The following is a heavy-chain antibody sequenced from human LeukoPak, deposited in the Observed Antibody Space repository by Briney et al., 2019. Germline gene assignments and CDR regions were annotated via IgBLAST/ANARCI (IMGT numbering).Heavy chain of an antibody. CDR3: ARDAAMVTGGMDV. CDR2: ISYDGSNK. Sequence: GGSLRLSCAASGFTFSSYAMHWVRQAPGKGLEGGAVISYDGSNKYYADSVKGRFTISRDNSKNTLYLQMNSLRAEDTAVYYCARDAAMVTGGMDVWGQGTTVTVSS. J-gene: IGHJ6*02. CDR1: GFTFSSYA. D-gene: IGHD5-18*01. V-gene: IGHV3-30-3*01.